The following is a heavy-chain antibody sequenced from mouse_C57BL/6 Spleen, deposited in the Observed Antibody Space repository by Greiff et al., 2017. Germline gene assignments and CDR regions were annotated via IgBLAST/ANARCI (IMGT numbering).Heavy chain of an antibody. V-gene: IGHV1-64*01. CDR1: GYTFTSYW. CDR2: IHPNSGST. D-gene: IGHD3-2*02. Sequence: QVQLQQPGAELVKPGASVKLSCKASGYTFTSYWMHWVKQRPGQGLEWIGMIHPNSGSTNYNEKFKSKATLTVDKTSSTAYMQLSSLTSEDSAVYYCAGTAQATWYAYWGQGTLVAVSA. J-gene: IGHJ3*01. CDR3: AGTAQATWYAY.